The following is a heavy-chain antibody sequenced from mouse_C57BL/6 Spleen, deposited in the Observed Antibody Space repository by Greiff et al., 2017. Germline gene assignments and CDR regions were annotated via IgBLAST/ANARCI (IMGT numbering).Heavy chain of an antibody. CDR1: GYTFTSYT. D-gene: IGHD1-1*01. J-gene: IGHJ4*01. Sequence: QVQLQQSGAELARPGASVKMSCKASGYTFTSYTMHWVKQRPGQGLEWIGDINPSSGYAKYNKKFMSKATWIADESSNTAYMQLISLTSEDSAVYYCAKIVATGGDYWGQGTSVTVSS. V-gene: IGHV1-4*01. CDR2: INPSSGYA. CDR3: AKIVATGGDY.